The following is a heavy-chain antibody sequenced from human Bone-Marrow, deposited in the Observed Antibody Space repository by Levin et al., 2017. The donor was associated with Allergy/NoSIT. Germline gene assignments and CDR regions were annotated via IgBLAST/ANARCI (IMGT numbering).Heavy chain of an antibody. CDR3: AKGPGNYYGSGSSSKYFFYYVDV. CDR1: GFPFSSYG. V-gene: IGHV3-30*18. J-gene: IGHJ6*03. D-gene: IGHD3-10*01. CDR2: ISLDGSNE. Sequence: PGESLKISCAASGFPFSSYGMHWVRQAPGKGLEWVAVISLDGSNEYYADSVKGRFTISRDNSKDTVSLQMNSLRGDDTAVYYCAKGPGNYYGSGSSSKYFFYYVDVWGKGTTVTVSS.